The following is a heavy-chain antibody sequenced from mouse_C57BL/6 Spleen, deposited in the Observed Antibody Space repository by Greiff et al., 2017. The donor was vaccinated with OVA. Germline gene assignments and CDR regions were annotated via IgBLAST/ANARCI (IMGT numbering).Heavy chain of an antibody. CDR2: ISDGGSYT. CDR3: AREGGNYGSSSYWYFDV. CDR1: GFTFSSYA. Sequence: EVKLMESGGGLVKPGGSLKLSCAASGFTFSSYAMSWVRQTPEKRLEWVATISDGGSYTYYTDNVKGRFTISRDNAKNNLYLQMSHLKSEDTAMYYCAREGGNYGSSSYWYFDVWGTGTTVTVSS. J-gene: IGHJ1*03. V-gene: IGHV5-4*01. D-gene: IGHD1-1*01.